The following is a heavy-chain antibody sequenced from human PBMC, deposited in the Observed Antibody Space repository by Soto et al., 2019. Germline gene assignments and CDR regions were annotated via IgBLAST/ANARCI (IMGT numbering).Heavy chain of an antibody. CDR2: IYYSGST. J-gene: IGHJ4*02. CDR1: GGSITSSSYY. CDR3: MLGSGWKDFDY. V-gene: IGHV4-39*01. D-gene: IGHD3-22*01. Sequence: SETLSLTRSISGGSITSSSYYWGWIRQHPGKGLEWIGNIYYSGSTYYNPSLKSRVTISVDTSKNQFSLKLSSVTAADTAVYYCMLGSGWKDFDYWGQGTLVTVS.